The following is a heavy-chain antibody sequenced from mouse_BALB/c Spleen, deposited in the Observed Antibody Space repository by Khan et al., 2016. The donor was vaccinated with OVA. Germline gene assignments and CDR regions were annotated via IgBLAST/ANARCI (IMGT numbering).Heavy chain of an antibody. CDR3: ARGNYYGYALDY. Sequence: EVQLQESGPGLVKPSQSLSLTCTVNGYSITSNYAWNWIRQFPGNKMEWMGYISYSGSTNYNPSLKSRHSITRDTSKNQFFLMLLSVTTEDSSTYYCARGNYYGYALDYWGQGTSVTVSS. D-gene: IGHD1-1*01. V-gene: IGHV3-2*02. J-gene: IGHJ4*01. CDR2: ISYSGST. CDR1: GYSITSNYA.